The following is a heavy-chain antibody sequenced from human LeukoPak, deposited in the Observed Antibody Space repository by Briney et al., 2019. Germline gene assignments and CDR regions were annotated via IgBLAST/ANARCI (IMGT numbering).Heavy chain of an antibody. Sequence: PGGSLRLSCAASGFTFSNYWMHWVRQAPGKGLVWVSRINTDGTITSYADSVKGRFAIPRDNAKNSLYLQMNSLRAEDTAVYYCATRGGYYFDYWGQGTLVTVSA. CDR3: ATRGGYYFDY. CDR1: GFTFSNYW. V-gene: IGHV3-74*01. CDR2: INTDGTIT. J-gene: IGHJ4*02. D-gene: IGHD3-16*01.